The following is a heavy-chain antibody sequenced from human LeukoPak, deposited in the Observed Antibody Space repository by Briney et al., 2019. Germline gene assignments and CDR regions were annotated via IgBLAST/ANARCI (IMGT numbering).Heavy chain of an antibody. V-gene: IGHV4-61*02. D-gene: IGHD6-19*01. CDR3: ARGPPYSSGWHWGHPFDY. J-gene: IGHJ4*02. CDR2: IYTSGST. CDR1: GVSISSSSYY. Sequence: SETLSLTCNVSGVSISSSSYYWSWIRQPAGKGLEWIGRIYTSGSTNYNPSLKSRVTISVDKSKNQFSLKLSSVTAADTAVYYCARGPPYSSGWHWGHPFDYWGRGTLVTVSS.